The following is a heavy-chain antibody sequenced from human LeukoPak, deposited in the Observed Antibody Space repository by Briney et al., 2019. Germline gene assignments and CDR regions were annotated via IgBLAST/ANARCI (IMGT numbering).Heavy chain of an antibody. D-gene: IGHD6-19*01. Sequence: KPSETLSLTCTVSGGSISSYYWSWIRQPPGKGLEWIGHIYYSGSTNYNPSLKSRVTISVDTSKNQFSLKLSSVTAADTAVYYCARDSGAVAGPGGDAFDIWGQGTMVTVSS. CDR2: IYYSGST. CDR3: ARDSGAVAGPGGDAFDI. V-gene: IGHV4-59*01. J-gene: IGHJ3*02. CDR1: GGSISSYY.